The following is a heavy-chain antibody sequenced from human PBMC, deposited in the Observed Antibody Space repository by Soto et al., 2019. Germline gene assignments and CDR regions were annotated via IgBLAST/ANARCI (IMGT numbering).Heavy chain of an antibody. J-gene: IGHJ6*03. D-gene: IGHD3-10*01. CDR3: ARGLILWFGELSRRGGYYYYMDV. Sequence: QVQLQQWGAGLLKPSETLSLTCAVYGGSFSGYQWTWIRQTPGKGLEWIGEINDSGNINYNPSLKSRRTILVDTANQRFSVMLSSVTAADTAVYYCARGLILWFGELSRRGGYYYYMDVWGKGTSVTVSS. CDR1: GGSFSGYQ. CDR2: INDSGNI. V-gene: IGHV4-34*01.